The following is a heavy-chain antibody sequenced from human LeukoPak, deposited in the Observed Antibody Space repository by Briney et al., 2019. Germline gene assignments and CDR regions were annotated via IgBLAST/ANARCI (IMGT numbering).Heavy chain of an antibody. CDR1: GYTFTSYD. V-gene: IGHV1-8*01. CDR2: MNPNSGNT. D-gene: IGHD3-22*01. J-gene: IGHJ4*02. Sequence: ASVKVSCKASGYTFTSYDINWVRQATGQGLEWMGWMNPNSGNTGYAQKFQGRVTMTRNTSISTAYMELSSLRSEDTAVYYCARCPDYYYDSSGYCPFDYWGQGNLVTVSS. CDR3: ARCPDYYYDSSGYCPFDY.